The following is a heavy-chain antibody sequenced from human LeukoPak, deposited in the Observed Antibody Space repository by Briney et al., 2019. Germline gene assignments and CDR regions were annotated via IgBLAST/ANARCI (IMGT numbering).Heavy chain of an antibody. V-gene: IGHV3-23*01. CDR2: ISGSGGST. CDR3: AYALAESPGYSSSWYRHPGLYGMDV. Sequence: PGGSLRLSCAASGFTFGSYAMSWVRQAPGKGLEWVSAISGSGGSTYYADSVKGRFTISRDNSKNTLYLQMNSLRAEDTAVYYCAYALAESPGYSSSWYRHPGLYGMDVWGQGTTVTVSS. CDR1: GFTFGSYA. D-gene: IGHD6-13*01. J-gene: IGHJ6*02.